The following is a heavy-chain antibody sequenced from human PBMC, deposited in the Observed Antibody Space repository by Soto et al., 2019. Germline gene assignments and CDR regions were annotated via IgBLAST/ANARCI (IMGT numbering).Heavy chain of an antibody. CDR3: ARDHIVVVPAAEAWVDAFDI. V-gene: IGHV1-46*03. D-gene: IGHD2-2*01. J-gene: IGHJ3*02. Sequence: ASVKVSCKASGYTFTSYYMHWVRQAPGQGLEWMGIINPSGGSTRYAQKFQGRGTMTRETSTSTVYMGLSSLRSEETAVYYCARDHIVVVPAAEAWVDAFDIWGQGTMVTVSS. CDR1: GYTFTSYY. CDR2: INPSGGST.